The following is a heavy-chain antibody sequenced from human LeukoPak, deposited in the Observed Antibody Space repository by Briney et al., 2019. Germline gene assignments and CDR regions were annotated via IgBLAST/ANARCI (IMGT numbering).Heavy chain of an antibody. CDR3: AKDRGYAAVVLDY. J-gene: IGHJ4*02. V-gene: IGHV3-30*18. CDR2: ISYDGSNK. Sequence: PGGSLRLSCAASGFTFSSYGMHWVRQAPGKGLEWVAVISYDGSNKYYADSVKGRFTISRDNSKNTLYLQMNSLRAEDTAVYYCAKDRGYAAVVLDYWGQGTLVTVSS. CDR1: GFTFSSYG. D-gene: IGHD6-25*01.